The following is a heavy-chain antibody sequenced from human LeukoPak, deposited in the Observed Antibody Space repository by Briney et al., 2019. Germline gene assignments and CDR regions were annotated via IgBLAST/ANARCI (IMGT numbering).Heavy chain of an antibody. CDR3: ARGRIYYGSGSSSDFDY. D-gene: IGHD3-10*01. V-gene: IGHV1-8*01. CDR1: GYTFTSYD. Sequence: ASVKVSCKASGYTFTSYDINWVRQATGQGLEWMGWMNPNSGNTGYAQKFQGRVTMTRNTSISTAYMELSSLRSEDTAVYYCARGRIYYGSGSSSDFDYWGQGTLVTVSS. J-gene: IGHJ4*02. CDR2: MNPNSGNT.